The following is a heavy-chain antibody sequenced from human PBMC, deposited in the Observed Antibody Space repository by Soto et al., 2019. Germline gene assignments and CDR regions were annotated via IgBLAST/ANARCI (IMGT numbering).Heavy chain of an antibody. CDR2: ISITGSHT. J-gene: IGHJ4*02. Sequence: VVTLRLSCAASRFAFIDYYMTWIRQAPGKGLEWVSYISITGSHTNYADSVKGRFTVSRDNSKNSVFLHINSLRVEDSAVYYCARGVTDPPFDYWGQGTMVTVSS. D-gene: IGHD2-21*02. CDR1: RFAFIDYY. V-gene: IGHV3-11*06. CDR3: ARGVTDPPFDY.